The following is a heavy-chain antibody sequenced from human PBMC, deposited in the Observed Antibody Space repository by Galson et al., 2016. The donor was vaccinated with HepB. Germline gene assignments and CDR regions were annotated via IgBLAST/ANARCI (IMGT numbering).Heavy chain of an antibody. J-gene: IGHJ4*02. CDR3: GKDKVGYYGFDY. D-gene: IGHD4-17*01. CDR2: TFYDDRKE. V-gene: IGHV3-30*04. CDR1: GFSISRNA. Sequence: LRLSCAASGFSISRNAMHWVRQAPGKGLEWVAVTFYDDRKECYADSVKGRFTASRDNSRNTVYLQMNSLMIEDTAVYYCGKDKVGYYGFDYWGQGTLVSVSS.